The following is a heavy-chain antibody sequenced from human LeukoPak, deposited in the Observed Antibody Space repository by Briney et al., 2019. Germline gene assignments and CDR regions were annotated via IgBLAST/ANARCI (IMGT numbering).Heavy chain of an antibody. CDR2: IYYSGST. D-gene: IGHD4-17*01. V-gene: IGHV4-39*01. CDR1: GGSISSSSYY. Sequence: SETLSLTRTVSGGSISSSSYYWGWIRQPPGKGLEWIGSIYYSGSTYYNPSLKSRVTISVDTSKNQFSLKLSSVTAADTAVYYCASQDGDYRNEDYWGQRTLVTVSS. CDR3: ASQDGDYRNEDY. J-gene: IGHJ4*02.